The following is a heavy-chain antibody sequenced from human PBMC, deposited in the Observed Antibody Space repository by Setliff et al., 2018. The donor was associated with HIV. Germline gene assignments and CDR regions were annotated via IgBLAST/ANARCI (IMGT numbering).Heavy chain of an antibody. CDR1: GYSFTSYG. V-gene: IGHV1-18*01. D-gene: IGHD6-19*01. CDR3: ARFAVAGTKWSDP. CDR2: ISAYNGDT. Sequence: ASVKVSCKASGYSFTSYGISWVRQAPGQGLEWMGWISAYNGDTNYAQQLQGRVTLTTDTSTSTAYMELRSLRSDDTAVYYCARFAVAGTKWSDPWGQGTLVTVSS. J-gene: IGHJ5*02.